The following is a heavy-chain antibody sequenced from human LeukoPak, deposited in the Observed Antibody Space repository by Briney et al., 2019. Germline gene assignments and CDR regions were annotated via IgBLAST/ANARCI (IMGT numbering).Heavy chain of an antibody. CDR3: ARGGRDGYTFQH. CDR2: IYYSGGT. CDR1: GGSISSYY. D-gene: IGHD5-24*01. V-gene: IGHV4-59*01. J-gene: IGHJ1*01. Sequence: PSETLSLTCTVSGGSISSYYWSWLRQPPGKGREWIGYIYYSGGTNYNPSLKSRVTISVDTSKNQFSLKLSSVTAADTAVYYCARGGRDGYTFQHWGQGTLVTVSS.